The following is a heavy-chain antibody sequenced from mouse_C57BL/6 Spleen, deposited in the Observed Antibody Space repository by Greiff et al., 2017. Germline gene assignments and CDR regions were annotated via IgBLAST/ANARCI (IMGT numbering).Heavy chain of an antibody. CDR1: GYTFTSYT. V-gene: IGHV1-4*01. J-gene: IGHJ4*01. Sequence: VQVVESGAELARPGASVKMSCKASGYTFTSYTMHWVKQRPGQGLEWIGYINPSSGYTKYNQKFKDKATLTADKSSSTAYMQLSSLTSEDSAVYYCARWGDDGYHYAMDYWGQGTSVTVSS. D-gene: IGHD2-3*01. CDR3: ARWGDDGYHYAMDY. CDR2: INPSSGYT.